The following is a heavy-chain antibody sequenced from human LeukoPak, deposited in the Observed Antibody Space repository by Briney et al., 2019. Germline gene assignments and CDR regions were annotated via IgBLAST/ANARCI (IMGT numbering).Heavy chain of an antibody. CDR2: IRSKAYGGTT. V-gene: IGHV3-49*04. CDR1: GFTFGDYA. D-gene: IGHD1-1*01. Sequence: GGSLRLSCTASGFTFGDYAMSWVRQAPGKGLEWVGFIRSKAYGGTTEYAASVKGRFTISRDDSKSIAYLQMNSLKTEDTAVYYCTRADISYWSRASYWGQGTLVTVSS. CDR3: TRADISYWSRASY. J-gene: IGHJ4*02.